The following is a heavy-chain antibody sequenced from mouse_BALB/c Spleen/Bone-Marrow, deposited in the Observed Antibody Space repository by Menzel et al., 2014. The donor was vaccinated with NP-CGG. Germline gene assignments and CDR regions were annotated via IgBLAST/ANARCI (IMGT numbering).Heavy chain of an antibody. CDR2: INPSNGGT. V-gene: IGHV1S81*02. D-gene: IGHD2-13*01. CDR3: TREGDSPFAY. CDR1: GYTFTSYY. J-gene: IGHJ3*01. Sequence: VQLQQSGAELVKPGASVKLSCKASGYTFTSYYMYWVKQRPGQGLVWIGEINPSNGGTNFNEKFKSKATLTVDKSSSTAYMQLSSLTSEDSAVYYCTREGDSPFAYWGQGTLVTVSA.